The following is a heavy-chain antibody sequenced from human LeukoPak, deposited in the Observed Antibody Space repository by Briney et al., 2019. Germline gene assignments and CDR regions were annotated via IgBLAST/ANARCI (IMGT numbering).Heavy chain of an antibody. CDR3: VRDSSVTRMDV. Sequence: PGGSLRLSCAAPGFTFNTWMHWVRQAPGKGLVWVSRINTDGSSITYADSVKGRFSVSRDDAKNTLYLQMYSLRAEDTAVYYCVRDSSVTRMDVWGKGTTVTVSS. D-gene: IGHD4-17*01. J-gene: IGHJ6*04. CDR2: INTDGSSI. V-gene: IGHV3-74*03. CDR1: GFTFNTW.